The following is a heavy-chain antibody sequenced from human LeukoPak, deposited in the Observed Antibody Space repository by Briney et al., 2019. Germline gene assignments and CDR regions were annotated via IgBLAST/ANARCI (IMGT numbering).Heavy chain of an antibody. J-gene: IGHJ4*02. V-gene: IGHV3-48*03. CDR1: GFTFSSYE. CDR3: ARDILIGYCSGGSCHHQY. D-gene: IGHD2-15*01. CDR2: ISSSGGTI. Sequence: GGSLRLSCAASGFTFSSYEMNWVRQAPGKGLEWVSYISSSGGTIYYADSVKGRFTISRDNAKNSLYLQMNSLRAEDTAVYYCARDILIGYCSGGSCHHQYWGQGTLVTVSS.